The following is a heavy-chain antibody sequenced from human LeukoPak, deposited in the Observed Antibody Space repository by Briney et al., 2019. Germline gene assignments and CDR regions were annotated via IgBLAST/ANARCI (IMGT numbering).Heavy chain of an antibody. D-gene: IGHD2-15*01. CDR3: ASPPYDCSGGSCYYFDY. CDR2: IIPIFGTA. J-gene: IGHJ4*02. CDR1: GGTFSSYA. Sequence: SVKVSCKASGGTFSSYAISWVRQAPGQGLEWMGGIIPIFGTANYAQKFQGRVTITADKSTSTAYMELSSLRSEDTAVYYCASPPYDCSGGSCYYFDYWDQGTLVTVSS. V-gene: IGHV1-69*06.